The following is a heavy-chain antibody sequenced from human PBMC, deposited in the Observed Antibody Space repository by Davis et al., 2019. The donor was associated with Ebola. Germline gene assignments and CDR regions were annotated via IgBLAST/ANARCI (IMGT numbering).Heavy chain of an antibody. V-gene: IGHV1-3*01. Sequence: ASVKVSCKASGYTFTSYAMHWVRQAPGQRPEWMGWINAGNGNTKYSQKFQGRVTITRDTSASTAYMELSSLRSEDTAVYYCARGGIYSGYGDYWGQGTLVTVSS. CDR3: ARGGIYSGYGDY. CDR2: INAGNGNT. D-gene: IGHD5-12*01. CDR1: GYTFTSYA. J-gene: IGHJ4*02.